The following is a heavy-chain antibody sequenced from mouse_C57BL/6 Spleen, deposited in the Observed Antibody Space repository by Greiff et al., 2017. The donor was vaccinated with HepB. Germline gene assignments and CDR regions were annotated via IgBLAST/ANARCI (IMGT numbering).Heavy chain of an antibody. CDR3: ARRGDGYYVPFAY. J-gene: IGHJ3*01. D-gene: IGHD2-3*01. CDR2: IYPGDGDT. V-gene: IGHV1-82*01. Sequence: QVQLKQSGPELVKPGASVKISCKASGYAFSSSWMNWVKQRPGKGLEWIGRIYPGDGDTNYNGKFKGKATLTADKSSSTAYMQLSSLTSEDSAVYFCARRGDGYYVPFAYWGQGTLVTVSA. CDR1: GYAFSSSW.